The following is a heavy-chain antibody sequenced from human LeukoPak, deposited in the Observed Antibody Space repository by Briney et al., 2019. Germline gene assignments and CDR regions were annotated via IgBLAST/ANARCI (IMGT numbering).Heavy chain of an antibody. Sequence: SVKVSCKASGGTFSSYAISWVRQAPGQGLEWMGGIIPIFGTANYAQKFQGRVTITADESTSTAYMELSSLRSEDTAVYYCARGLYSSSWWGGYWGQGTLVTVSS. V-gene: IGHV1-69*13. CDR3: ARGLYSSSWWGGY. D-gene: IGHD6-13*01. J-gene: IGHJ4*02. CDR1: GGTFSSYA. CDR2: IIPIFGTA.